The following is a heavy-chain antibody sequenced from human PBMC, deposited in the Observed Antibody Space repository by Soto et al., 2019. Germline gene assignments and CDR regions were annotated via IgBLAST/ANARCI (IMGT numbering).Heavy chain of an antibody. CDR1: GFTFSSYW. J-gene: IGHJ4*02. D-gene: IGHD3-10*01. V-gene: IGHV3-74*01. CDR3: SRGRGNYYFDY. CDR2: ISSDGSSI. Sequence: PGGSLRLSCTASGFTFSSYWMHWVRQAPGKGLVWVSRISSDGSSISYADSVKGRLTISRDNAKNTLYVQMNGLRAEDTAVYYCSRGRGNYYFDYWGQGTLVTVSS.